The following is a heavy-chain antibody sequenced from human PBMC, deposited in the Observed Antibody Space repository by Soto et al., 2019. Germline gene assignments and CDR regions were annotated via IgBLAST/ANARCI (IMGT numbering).Heavy chain of an antibody. D-gene: IGHD2-2*01. CDR1: GDSISSDYYH. J-gene: IGHJ6*02. CDR2: IHHSGSI. CDR3: ARDRGYCSSTSCYGYYGMDV. Sequence: SETLSLTCTVSGDSISSDYYHWTWIRQSPGKGLEWIGYIHHSGSIHYNPSLKSRVTISVDTSKNQFSLQLTSVTAADTAVYYCARDRGYCSSTSCYGYYGMDVWGQGTTVTVSS. V-gene: IGHV4-31*03.